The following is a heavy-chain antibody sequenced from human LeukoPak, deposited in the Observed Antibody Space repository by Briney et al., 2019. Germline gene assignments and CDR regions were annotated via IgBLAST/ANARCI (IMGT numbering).Heavy chain of an antibody. J-gene: IGHJ4*02. D-gene: IGHD3-10*01. CDR3: ASSRTYGSGSYYPHFDY. V-gene: IGHV3-23*01. Sequence: GGSLRLSCAASGFTFSSYAMSWVRQAPGKGLEWVSAISGSGGSTYYADSVKGRFTISRDNYKNTLYLQMNSLRAEDTAVYYCASSRTYGSGSYYPHFDYWGQGTLVTVSS. CDR1: GFTFSSYA. CDR2: ISGSGGST.